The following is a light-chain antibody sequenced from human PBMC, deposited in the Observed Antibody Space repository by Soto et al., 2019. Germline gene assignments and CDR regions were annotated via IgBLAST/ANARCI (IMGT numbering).Light chain of an antibody. CDR1: TSDVGGYEY. J-gene: IGLJ1*01. Sequence: QSALTQPASVSGSPGQSITLSCTGTTSDVGGYEYVSWYQQHPGKAPKLMIYEVSTRPSGVSNRFSGSKSGTTASLTISGLQAEDEADYYCSSYTSSSPDVFGSGTKLTVL. V-gene: IGLV2-14*01. CDR3: SSYTSSSPDV. CDR2: EVS.